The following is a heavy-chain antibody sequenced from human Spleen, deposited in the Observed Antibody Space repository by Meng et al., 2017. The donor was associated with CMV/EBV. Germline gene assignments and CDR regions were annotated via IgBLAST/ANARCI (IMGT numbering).Heavy chain of an antibody. CDR3: ASLLRAGGYYYGMDV. CDR1: GGSISSSSYY. Sequence: SETLSLTCTVSGGSISSSSYYWGWIRQPPGKGLEWIGSIHYSGSTYYNPSLKSRVTISVDTSKNQFSLKLSSVTAADTAVYYCASLLRAGGYYYGMDVWGQGTTVTVSS. V-gene: IGHV4-39*07. D-gene: IGHD4-23*01. CDR2: IHYSGST. J-gene: IGHJ6*02.